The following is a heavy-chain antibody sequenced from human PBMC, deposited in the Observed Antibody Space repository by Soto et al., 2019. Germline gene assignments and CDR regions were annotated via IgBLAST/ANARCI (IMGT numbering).Heavy chain of an antibody. CDR3: ARDQRRDYDFWSGYSQGFDY. V-gene: IGHV1-3*01. J-gene: IGHJ4*02. D-gene: IGHD3-3*01. Sequence: QVHLVQSGAEVKKPGASVKISCKASGYTFTLYAMHWVRQAPGQRLEWMGWINAANVNTKSSQKFQGRVTFTRDTSASTGYMELSTLNSADTAVYYCARDQRRDYDFWSGYSQGFDYWGQGTPVTVSS. CDR2: INAANVNT. CDR1: GYTFTLYA.